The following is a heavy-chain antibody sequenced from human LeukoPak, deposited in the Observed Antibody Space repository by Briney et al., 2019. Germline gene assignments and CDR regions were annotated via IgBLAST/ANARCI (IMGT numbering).Heavy chain of an antibody. Sequence: PGGSLRLSCAASGFTFSTYAMSWVRQAPGKGLEWVSGISGSGGSTYYADSVKGRFTISRDNSKNTLYLQMNSLRAEDTAVYYCARDLGAMVRGVIFYGAFDYWGQGTLVTVSS. CDR2: ISGSGGST. CDR3: ARDLGAMVRGVIFYGAFDY. V-gene: IGHV3-23*01. J-gene: IGHJ4*02. CDR1: GFTFSTYA. D-gene: IGHD3-10*01.